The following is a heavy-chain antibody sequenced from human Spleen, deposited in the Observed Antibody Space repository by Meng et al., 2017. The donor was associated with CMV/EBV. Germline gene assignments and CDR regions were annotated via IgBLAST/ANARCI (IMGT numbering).Heavy chain of an antibody. CDR1: FSRYS. CDR3: ARDSGVTIFGVGSVGPPDY. CDR2: ISSSSSYI. V-gene: IGHV3-21*01. J-gene: IGHJ4*01. Sequence: FSRYSMNWVRQAPGKGLEWVSFISSSSSYIYYADSLKGRFTISRDNAKNSLYLQMNSLRAEDTAVYYCARDSGVTIFGVGSVGPPDYWGQGTLVTVSS. D-gene: IGHD3-3*01.